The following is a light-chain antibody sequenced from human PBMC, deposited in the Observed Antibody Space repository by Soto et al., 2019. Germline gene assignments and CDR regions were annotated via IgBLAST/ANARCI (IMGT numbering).Light chain of an antibody. J-gene: IGKJ1*01. CDR3: QQYNSFWP. CDR2: DAS. Sequence: DIQMTQSPSTLSASLGDRVTITCRASQSISSWLAWYQQKPGKAPKLLIYDASSLESGVPSRFRGSGSGTEFTLTISSLQPDDFATYYCQQYNSFWPFGQGTKV. CDR1: QSISSW. V-gene: IGKV1-5*01.